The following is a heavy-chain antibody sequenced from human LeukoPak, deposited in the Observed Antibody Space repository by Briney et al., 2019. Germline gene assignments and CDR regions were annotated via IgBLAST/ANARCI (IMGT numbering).Heavy chain of an antibody. CDR3: ARELLYCSGGRCYPYYFDY. CDR1: DASINSSLHY. D-gene: IGHD2-15*01. Sequence: ASETLSLTCTVSDASINSSLHYWDWIRQPPGKGLEWIGSVFYTGSTYYNPSLKSRVIISLDTSKNQFSLKLSSVTAADTAVYYCARELLYCSGGRCYPYYFDYWGQGTLVTVSS. CDR2: VFYTGST. V-gene: IGHV4-39*07. J-gene: IGHJ4*02.